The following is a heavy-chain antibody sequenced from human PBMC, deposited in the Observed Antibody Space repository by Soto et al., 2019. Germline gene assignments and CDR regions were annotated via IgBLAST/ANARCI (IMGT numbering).Heavy chain of an antibody. Sequence: SVKVSCKASGGTFISYTISWVRQAPGQGLEWMGRIIPILGIANYAQKFQGRVTITADKSTSTAYMELSSLRSEDTAVYYCARSVGSWYYYMDVWGKGTTVTVSS. V-gene: IGHV1-69*02. CDR3: ARSVGSWYYYMDV. J-gene: IGHJ6*03. CDR2: IIPILGIA. D-gene: IGHD3-10*01. CDR1: GGTFISYT.